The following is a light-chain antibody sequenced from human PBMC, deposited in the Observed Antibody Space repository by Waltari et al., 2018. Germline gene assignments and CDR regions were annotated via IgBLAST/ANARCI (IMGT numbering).Light chain of an antibody. J-gene: IGKJ2*03. V-gene: IGKV1-6*02. CDR3: QHGYGAPFS. CDR1: QAISSN. Sequence: IQMTQSPSSLSASVGDRVTITCQASQAISSNLAWYQQKPGKAPKLLIYRASTLQSGVPPRFSGSGSGTDFTLTINSLEPEYFATYYCQHGYGAPFSFGPGTKLDIK. CDR2: RAS.